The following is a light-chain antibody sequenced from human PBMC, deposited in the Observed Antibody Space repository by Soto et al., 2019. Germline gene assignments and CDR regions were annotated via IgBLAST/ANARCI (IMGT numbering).Light chain of an antibody. V-gene: IGKV3-11*01. Sequence: VWTQSPPFFSLPQGARATLSGRPRKGISFYLAWFQQKPGQAPRLLIFKGSERAPGVPARFSGSGSETDFTLTISSLEPEDSGTYYCRHRNNWPTFGPGTKVDIK. CDR2: KGS. CDR1: KGISFY. CDR3: RHRNNWPT. J-gene: IGKJ3*01.